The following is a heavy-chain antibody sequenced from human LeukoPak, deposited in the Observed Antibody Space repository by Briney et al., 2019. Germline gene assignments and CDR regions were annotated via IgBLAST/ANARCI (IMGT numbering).Heavy chain of an antibody. D-gene: IGHD2-2*01. J-gene: IGHJ4*02. Sequence: PGGSLRLSCAASGFTFSIYAMSWVRQAPGKGLEWVSSISGTSDYIYYADSVKGRFTISRDNGQNSLYLQMNSLRAEDTAVYYCARREPQGCSGTSCFAGPVGHWGQGTLVTVSS. CDR2: ISGTSDYI. V-gene: IGHV3-21*06. CDR3: ARREPQGCSGTSCFAGPVGH. CDR1: GFTFSIYA.